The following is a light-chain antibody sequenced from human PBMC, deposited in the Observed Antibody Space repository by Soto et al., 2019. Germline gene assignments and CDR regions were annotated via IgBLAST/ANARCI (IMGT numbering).Light chain of an antibody. J-gene: IGKJ5*01. V-gene: IGKV3-15*01. CDR2: GAS. CDR3: QKYNNWPPIT. Sequence: EIVMTQSPATLSVSPGERATLSCRASQSISNNVAWYQQKPGQAPRLLIYGASTRATGIPDRFSGSWSGTEFTLTISSLQSEDFAVYYCQKYNNWPPITFGQGTRLEIK. CDR1: QSISNN.